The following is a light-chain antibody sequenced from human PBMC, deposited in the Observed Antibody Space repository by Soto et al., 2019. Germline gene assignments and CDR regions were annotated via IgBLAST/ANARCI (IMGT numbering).Light chain of an antibody. Sequence: QSVLTQPPSASGSPGQSVTISCTGTGSDVGNYYYVSWYQQHPGKAPKLVIYKVNKRPSGVPDRFSGSKSGNTASLTVSGLQAEDEADYYCASYAGSKGVLFGGGTKVTVL. CDR2: KVN. V-gene: IGLV2-8*01. CDR1: GSDVGNYYY. J-gene: IGLJ3*02. CDR3: ASYAGSKGVL.